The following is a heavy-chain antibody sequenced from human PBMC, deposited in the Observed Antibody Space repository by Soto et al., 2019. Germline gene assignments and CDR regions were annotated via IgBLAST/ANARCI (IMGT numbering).Heavy chain of an antibody. D-gene: IGHD6-19*01. CDR2: LNYDGSTT. CDR3: ARAGTGWYWFDP. V-gene: IGHV3-74*03. J-gene: IGHJ5*02. Sequence: GGSLRLSCAASGFTFSSYWMHWVRQVPGKGLVWVSRLNYDGSTTTYADSVTGRFTISRDNARNTLYLQMNSLRAEDTAVYYCARAGTGWYWFDPRGQRTLVTVSS. CDR1: GFTFSSYW.